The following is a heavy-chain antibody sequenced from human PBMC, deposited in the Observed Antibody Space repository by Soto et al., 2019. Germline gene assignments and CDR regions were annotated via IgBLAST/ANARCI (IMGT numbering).Heavy chain of an antibody. D-gene: IGHD3-16*01. CDR2: INHVGGT. J-gene: IGHJ5*02. Sequence: GPGPTVSSETLSLTCAVYGDFLSESYWTWIRQPPGKGLEWIGEINHVGGTNYNPSLKSRVTMSVDTSQNQFSLRLISVTAADTAMYFCVRIRYQLPSSVLWLDPWGQGTPVTVPQ. CDR1: GDFLSESY. V-gene: IGHV4-34*01. CDR3: VRIRYQLPSSVLWLDP.